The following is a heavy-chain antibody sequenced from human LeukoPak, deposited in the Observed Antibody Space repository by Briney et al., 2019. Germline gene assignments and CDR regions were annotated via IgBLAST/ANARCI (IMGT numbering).Heavy chain of an antibody. Sequence: SVKVSCKASGGTFSSYAISWVRQAPGQGLEWMGGIIPIFGTANYAQKFQGRVTITADESTSTAYMELSSLRSEDTAVYYCARRYDYGDYVDPMFAFDIWGQGTMVTVSS. J-gene: IGHJ3*02. D-gene: IGHD4-17*01. V-gene: IGHV1-69*13. CDR3: ARRYDYGDYVDPMFAFDI. CDR2: IIPIFGTA. CDR1: GGTFSSYA.